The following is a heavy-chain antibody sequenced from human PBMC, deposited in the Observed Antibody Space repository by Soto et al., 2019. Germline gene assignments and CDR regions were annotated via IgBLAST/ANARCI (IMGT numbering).Heavy chain of an antibody. V-gene: IGHV3-23*01. D-gene: IGHD2-15*01. CDR1: GFTFSSYA. Sequence: GGSLRLSCAASGFTFSSYAMSWVRQAPGKGLEWVSAISGSGGSTYYADSVKGRFTISRDNSKNTLYLQMNSLGAEDTAVYYCAKDWGDYIVGWGYFDYWGQGTLVTVSS. CDR2: ISGSGGST. J-gene: IGHJ4*02. CDR3: AKDWGDYIVGWGYFDY.